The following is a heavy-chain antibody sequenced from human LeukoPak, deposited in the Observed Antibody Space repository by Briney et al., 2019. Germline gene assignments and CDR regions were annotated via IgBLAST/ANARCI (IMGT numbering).Heavy chain of an antibody. CDR2: ISYDANNK. D-gene: IGHD4-17*01. CDR3: VRETGSAVGSTDFDY. CDR1: GFTFSSYA. J-gene: IGHJ4*02. V-gene: IGHV3-30-3*01. Sequence: PGGSLRLSCAASGFTFSSYAMHWVRQAPGKGLEWVAVISYDANNKYYADSVKGRFTISRDNSKNTLYPQMNSLRAEDTAVYYCVRETGSAVGSTDFDYWGQGTLVTVSS.